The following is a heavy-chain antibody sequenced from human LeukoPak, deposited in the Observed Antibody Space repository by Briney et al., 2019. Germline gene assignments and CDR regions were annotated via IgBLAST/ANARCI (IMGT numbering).Heavy chain of an antibody. CDR3: ARDLDSSGFENGMDV. CDR2: IYSSGSS. J-gene: IGHJ6*02. D-gene: IGHD3-22*01. CDR1: GGSISSYS. Sequence: PSETLSLTCTVSGGSISSYSWTWVRQPAGKGLEWIARIYSSGSSDCNPSLRSRVAMSVDTSKNQFSLKLTSVTAADTAVYYCARDLDSSGFENGMDVWGQGTTVTVSS. V-gene: IGHV4-4*07.